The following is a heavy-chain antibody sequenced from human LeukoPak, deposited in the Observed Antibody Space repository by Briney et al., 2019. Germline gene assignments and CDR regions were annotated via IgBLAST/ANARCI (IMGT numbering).Heavy chain of an antibody. CDR2: ISGSGGST. V-gene: IGHV3-23*01. D-gene: IGHD5-12*01. CDR3: ANYHRTIVATITNYFDY. CDR1: GFTFSSYA. Sequence: GGSLRLSCAASGFTFSSYAMSWVSQAPGKGLEWVSAISGSGGSTYYADSVKGRFTISRDNSKNTLYLQMNSLRAEDTAVYYCANYHRTIVATITNYFDYWGQGTLVTVSS. J-gene: IGHJ4*02.